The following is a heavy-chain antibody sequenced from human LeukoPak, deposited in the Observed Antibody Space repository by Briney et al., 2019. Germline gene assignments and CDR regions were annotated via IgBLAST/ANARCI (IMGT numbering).Heavy chain of an antibody. V-gene: IGHV4-34*01. CDR3: ARGLLIRVIFFDY. J-gene: IGHJ4*02. CDR1: GGSFSGYY. CDR2: INHSGST. Sequence: SETLSLTCAVYGGSFSGYYWSWIRQPPGKGLEWIGEINHSGSTNYNPSLKSRVTISVDTSKNQFSLKLSSVTAADTAAYYCARGLLIRVIFFDYWGQGTLVTVSS. D-gene: IGHD3-10*01.